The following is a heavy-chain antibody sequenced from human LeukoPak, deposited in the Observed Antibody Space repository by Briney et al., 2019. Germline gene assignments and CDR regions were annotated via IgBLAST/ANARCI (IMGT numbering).Heavy chain of an antibody. Sequence: GASVKVSCKASGYSFTMYAISWVRQAPGQGLEWMGWISAHNGKTKYAQRLQGRVTMTRDTSTTTAYMELTSLTSDDTAVYYCVRDGGSSGYLDWSFDLWGRGTLVTDSS. D-gene: IGHD3-22*01. V-gene: IGHV1-18*01. J-gene: IGHJ2*01. CDR3: VRDGGSSGYLDWSFDL. CDR1: GYSFTMYA. CDR2: ISAHNGKT.